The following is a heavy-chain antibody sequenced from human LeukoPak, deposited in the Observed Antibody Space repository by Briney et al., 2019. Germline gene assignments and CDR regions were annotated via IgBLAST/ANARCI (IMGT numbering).Heavy chain of an antibody. CDR1: GFTFSSYA. CDR2: ISYDGSNK. J-gene: IGHJ4*02. Sequence: GRSLRLSCAASGFTFSSYAMHWVRQAPGKGLEWVAVISYDGSNKYYADSLKGRFPISRDNPKNTLYLQMNSLRPEDTAVSYCADEGTGSYSFHHWAQGTLVPISS. V-gene: IGHV3-30-3*01. CDR3: ADEGTGSYSFHH. D-gene: IGHD1-26*01.